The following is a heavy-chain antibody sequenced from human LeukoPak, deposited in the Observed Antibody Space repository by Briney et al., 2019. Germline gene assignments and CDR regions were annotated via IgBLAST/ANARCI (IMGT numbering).Heavy chain of an antibody. V-gene: IGHV1-46*01. CDR1: GYMFTSLY. CDR2: INPSGGCT. Sequence: GASVKVSCRASGYMFTSLYMHWVRQAPGQGLEWMGIINPSGGCTTYAQRFQGRLTMTRDTSTRTFYMELSSLRSEDTAVYYCARGVTRDYYDTTGYYLDYWGQGTLVTVSS. J-gene: IGHJ4*02. D-gene: IGHD3-22*01. CDR3: ARGVTRDYYDTTGYYLDY.